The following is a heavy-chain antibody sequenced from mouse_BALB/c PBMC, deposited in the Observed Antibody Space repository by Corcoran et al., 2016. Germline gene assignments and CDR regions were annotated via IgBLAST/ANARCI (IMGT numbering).Heavy chain of an antibody. D-gene: IGHD6-1*01. CDR2: IDPANGNT. CDR3: ANSDWYFDV. CDR1: GFNIKDTY. Sequence: EVQLQQSGAELVKPGASVKLSCTASGFNIKDTYMHWVKQRPGQGLEWIGRIDPANGNTKYDPKFQGKATITADTSSNTAYLQLSSLTSEDTAVYYCANSDWYFDVWGAGTTVTVSS. V-gene: IGHV14-3*02. J-gene: IGHJ1*01.